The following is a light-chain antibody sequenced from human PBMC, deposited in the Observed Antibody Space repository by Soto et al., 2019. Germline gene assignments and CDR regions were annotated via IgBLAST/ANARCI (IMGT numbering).Light chain of an antibody. CDR3: QQYNDWPRT. CDR2: GAS. V-gene: IGKV3-15*01. CDR1: QSISSN. Sequence: ETVMTQSPATLSVSPWERATLSCRASQSISSNLAWYQQKPGQAPRLLIYGASTRATGIPARFTGSGSGTEFTLTISSLQSEDFAVYYCQQYNDWPRTFGQGTKVDIK. J-gene: IGKJ1*01.